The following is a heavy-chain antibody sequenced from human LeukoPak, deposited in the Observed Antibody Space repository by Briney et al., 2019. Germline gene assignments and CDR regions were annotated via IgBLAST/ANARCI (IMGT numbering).Heavy chain of an antibody. CDR1: GFAFSSYA. Sequence: PGGSLRLSCAASGFAFSSYAINWVRQAPGKGLQWVSVINNSGTSTFYAGSVKGRFTISRDNSRNTLYLQMSSLRGEDTALYFCARSLKWNLVGFDYWGQATLVTVSS. J-gene: IGHJ4*02. CDR3: ARSLKWNLVGFDY. CDR2: INNSGTST. D-gene: IGHD1-1*01. V-gene: IGHV3-23*05.